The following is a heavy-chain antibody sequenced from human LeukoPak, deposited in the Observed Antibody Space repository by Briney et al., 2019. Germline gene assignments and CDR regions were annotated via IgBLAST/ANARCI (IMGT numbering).Heavy chain of an antibody. D-gene: IGHD3-22*01. CDR1: GGSISSYY. J-gene: IGHJ4*02. V-gene: IGHV4-59*12. CDR3: ARVDRDYYDSSGSTGY. CDR2: IYYSGST. Sequence: SETLSLTCTVSGGSISSYYWSWIRQPPGKGLEWIGYIYYSGSTNYNPSLKSRVTISVDKSKNQFSLKLSSVTAADTAVYYCARVDRDYYDSSGSTGYWGQGTLVTVSS.